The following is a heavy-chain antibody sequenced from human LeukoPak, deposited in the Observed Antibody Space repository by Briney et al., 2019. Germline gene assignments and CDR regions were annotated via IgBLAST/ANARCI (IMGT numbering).Heavy chain of an antibody. D-gene: IGHD1-26*01. J-gene: IGHJ4*02. CDR3: AKDGTSGSSGAYGSFDY. V-gene: IGHV3-30*02. CDR2: IRYDGSNK. CDR1: GFTFSSYG. Sequence: GGSLRLSCAASGFTFSSYGMHWVRQAPGKGLEWVAFIRYDGSNKYYADSVKGRFTISRDNSKNTLYLQMNSLRAEDTAVYYCAKDGTSGSSGAYGSFDYWGQGTLVTVSS.